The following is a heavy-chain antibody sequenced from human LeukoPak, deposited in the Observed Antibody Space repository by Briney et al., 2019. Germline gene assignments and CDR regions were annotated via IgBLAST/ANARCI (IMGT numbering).Heavy chain of an antibody. Sequence: SETLSLTCAVSGGSISTSGYYWGWIRQPPGKGLEWIAGIYYSGNTYYNPSLKSRVSISVDPSNNQFSLNLTSVTATDTAVYFCARQATIVGANDGWFDPWGQGALVTVSS. CDR2: IYYSGNT. V-gene: IGHV4-39*01. CDR1: GGSISTSGYY. J-gene: IGHJ5*02. CDR3: ARQATIVGANDGWFDP. D-gene: IGHD1-26*01.